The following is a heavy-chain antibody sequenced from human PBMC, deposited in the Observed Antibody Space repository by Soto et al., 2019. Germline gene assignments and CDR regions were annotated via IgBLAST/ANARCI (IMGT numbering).Heavy chain of an antibody. J-gene: IGHJ6*02. D-gene: IGHD3-10*01. CDR2: IYHSGST. CDR1: GGSISSSNW. CDR3: AREVTMVRGVTIRGGMDV. Sequence: PSETLSLTCAVSGGSISSSNWWSWVRQPPGKGLEWIGEIYHSGSTNYNPSLKSRVTISVDKSKNQFSLKLSSVTAADTAVYYCAREVTMVRGVTIRGGMDVWGQGTTVTVSS. V-gene: IGHV4-4*02.